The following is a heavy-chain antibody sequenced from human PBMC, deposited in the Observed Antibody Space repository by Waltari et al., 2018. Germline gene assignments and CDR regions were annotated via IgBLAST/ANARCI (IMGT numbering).Heavy chain of an antibody. J-gene: IGHJ4*02. CDR3: ARGSGSDYYDSSGCDY. CDR2: IYYSGST. V-gene: IGHV4-39*07. D-gene: IGHD3-22*01. Sequence: SLTCTVSGGSISSSSYYWGWIRQPPGKGLEWIGSIYYSGSTYYNPSLKSRVTISVDTSKNQFSLKLSSVTAADTAVYYCARGSGSDYYDSSGCDYWGQGTLVTVSS. CDR1: GGSISSSSYY.